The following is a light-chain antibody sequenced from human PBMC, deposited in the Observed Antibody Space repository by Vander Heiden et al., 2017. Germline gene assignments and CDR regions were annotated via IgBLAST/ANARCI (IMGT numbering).Light chain of an antibody. CDR2: SNN. V-gene: IGLV1-44*01. Sequence: QSVLTQPPSASGTPGQRVTISCSGSSSNIGSNTVNWYQQLPGTAPKLLIYSNNQRPSGVPDRLSGSKSGTSASLAISWLQSEEEADYYCAAWDDSLNGWVFGGGTKLTVL. CDR3: AAWDDSLNGWV. CDR1: SSNIGSNT. J-gene: IGLJ3*02.